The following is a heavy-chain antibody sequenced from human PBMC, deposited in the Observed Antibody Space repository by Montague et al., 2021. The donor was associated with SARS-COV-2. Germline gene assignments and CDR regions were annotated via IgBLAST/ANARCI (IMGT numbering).Heavy chain of an antibody. D-gene: IGHD3-10*01. CDR3: ASRRYSASGSRWYLDL. CDR1: GGSISSSNYY. Sequence: SETLSLTCTVSGGSISSSNYYGVWIRQPPGKGLEWIGTIFYSGSNYYNPSLKSRVTITIDTSKNQFSLKLNSVTAADTAGYYCASRRYSASGSRWYLDLWGRGTLVTVSS. J-gene: IGHJ2*01. V-gene: IGHV4-39*07. CDR2: IFYSGSN.